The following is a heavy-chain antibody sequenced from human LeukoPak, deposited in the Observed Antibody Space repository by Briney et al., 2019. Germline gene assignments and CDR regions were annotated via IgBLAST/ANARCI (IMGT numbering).Heavy chain of an antibody. D-gene: IGHD4-23*01. Sequence: ASVKVSCKASGYTFINYDINWVRQAIGRGPEWMGWMNPKSGFTGYAQRFRGRVTMTRDTSTNTAFMELSRLRFDDTVVYYCARGGSHGNESLRTFDYWGQGSLVSVSS. V-gene: IGHV1-8*02. CDR1: GYTFINYD. CDR2: MNPKSGFT. J-gene: IGHJ4*02. CDR3: ARGGSHGNESLRTFDY.